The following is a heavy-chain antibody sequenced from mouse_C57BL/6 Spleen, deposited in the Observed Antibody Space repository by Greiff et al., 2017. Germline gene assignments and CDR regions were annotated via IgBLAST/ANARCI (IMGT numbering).Heavy chain of an antibody. CDR2: IHPNSGST. CDR3: ARWDTVVALSDY. D-gene: IGHD1-1*01. CDR1: GYTFTSYW. V-gene: IGHV1-64*01. J-gene: IGHJ2*01. Sequence: QVQLKQPGAELVKPGASVKLSCKASGYTFTSYWMHWVKQRPGQGLEWIGMIHPNSGSTNYNEKFKSKATLTVDKSSSTAYMQLSSLTSEDSAVYYCARWDTVVALSDYWGQGTTLTVSS.